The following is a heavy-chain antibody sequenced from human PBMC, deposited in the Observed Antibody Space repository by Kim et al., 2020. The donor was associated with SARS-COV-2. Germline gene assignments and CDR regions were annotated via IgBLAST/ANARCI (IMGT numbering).Heavy chain of an antibody. CDR3: ASHCGGDCNFDY. J-gene: IGHJ4*02. CDR2: ISYDGSNK. V-gene: IGHV3-33*05. CDR1: GFTFSSYG. D-gene: IGHD2-21*02. Sequence: GGSLRLSCAASGFTFSSYGMHWVRQAPGKGLEWVAVISYDGSNKYYADSVKGRFTISRDNSKNTLYLQMNSLRAEDTAVYYCASHCGGDCNFDYWGQGTL.